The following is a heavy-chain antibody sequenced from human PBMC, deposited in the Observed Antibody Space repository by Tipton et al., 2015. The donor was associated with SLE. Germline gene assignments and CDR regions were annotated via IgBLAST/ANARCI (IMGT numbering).Heavy chain of an antibody. V-gene: IGHV4-34*01. CDR1: GGSFSGYY. J-gene: IGHJ4*02. CDR3: ASTLRVSYFDN. D-gene: IGHD3-16*01. Sequence: TLSLTCGVHGGSFSGYYWSWIRQPPGTGLEWIGEITHSGSTNYNPSLKSRVTISVDPPKSQFSLKLSSVTAADTAVYYCASTLRVSYFDNWGQGTLVTVSS. CDR2: ITHSGST.